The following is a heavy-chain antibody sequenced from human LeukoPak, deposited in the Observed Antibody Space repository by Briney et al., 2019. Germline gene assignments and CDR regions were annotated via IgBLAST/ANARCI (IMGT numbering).Heavy chain of an antibody. CDR3: ARQVTGEGGYRRVYYYYYMDV. CDR1: GDSVSSNSAA. D-gene: IGHD5-12*01. CDR2: TYYRSKWYN. J-gene: IGHJ6*03. V-gene: IGHV6-1*01. Sequence: SQTLSLTCAISGDSVSSNSAAWNWIRQSPSRGLGWLGRTYYRSKWYNDYAVSVKSRITINPDTSKNQFSLQLNSVTPEDTAVYYCARQVTGEGGYRRVYYYYYMDVWGKGTTVTVSS.